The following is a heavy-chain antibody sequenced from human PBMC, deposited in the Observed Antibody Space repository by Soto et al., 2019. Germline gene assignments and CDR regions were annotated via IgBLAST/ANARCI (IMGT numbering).Heavy chain of an antibody. J-gene: IGHJ4*02. Sequence: ATLSLTCSVSGVSISSYFWSWIRQAPGRGLEWIGYTYHRGSTNYSPSLKSRVAISLDTSENQFSLKVNSVTAADTAVYYCARIGGYHGPLDYWGQGTPVTVSS. D-gene: IGHD6-25*01. CDR3: ARIGGYHGPLDY. CDR2: TYHRGST. V-gene: IGHV4-59*01. CDR1: GVSISSYF.